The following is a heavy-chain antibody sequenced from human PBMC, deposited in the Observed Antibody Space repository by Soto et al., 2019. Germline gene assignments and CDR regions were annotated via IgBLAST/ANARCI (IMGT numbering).Heavy chain of an antibody. Sequence: QVQLQESGPGLVKPSGTLSLTCAVSGGSFTSNNWWTWVRQHPGQGLEWIGEIYRTGSTNYNPSRKDRITIAINTTENQSSLKVSSLTSANTAVYYCASRSPVTSVDYWGQGTWVTVSS. V-gene: IGHV4-4*02. CDR1: GGSFTSNNW. D-gene: IGHD4-4*01. CDR3: ASRSPVTSVDY. CDR2: IYRTGST. J-gene: IGHJ4*02.